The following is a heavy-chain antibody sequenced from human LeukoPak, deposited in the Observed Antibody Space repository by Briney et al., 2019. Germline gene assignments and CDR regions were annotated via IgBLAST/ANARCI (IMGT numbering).Heavy chain of an antibody. D-gene: IGHD3-16*01. Sequence: PGGSLRLSCAASGFIFSSYWMNWARQAPGKGLEWVATINPNGNVSYYVDSVKGRFTISRDNAKNSLFLQMSNLRAEDTAVYFCARGGGLDVWGQGATVTVSS. CDR2: INPNGNVS. CDR1: GFIFSSYW. J-gene: IGHJ6*02. CDR3: ARGGGLDV. V-gene: IGHV3-7*03.